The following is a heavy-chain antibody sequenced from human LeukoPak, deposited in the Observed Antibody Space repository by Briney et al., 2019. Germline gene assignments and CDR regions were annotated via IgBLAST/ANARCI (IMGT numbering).Heavy chain of an antibody. CDR1: RLIFSNYV. CDR2: VGVSGDTT. Sequence: WGSLRLSCVASRLIFSNYVMSWVRQAPGKGLEWVSTVGVSGDTTYYADSVKGRFTISRDNSKTTLYLQMNSLSVEDTAVYYCAQHMSRASHPFDYWGQGTLVTVSS. CDR3: AQHMSRASHPFDY. D-gene: IGHD5/OR15-5a*01. V-gene: IGHV3-23*01. J-gene: IGHJ4*02.